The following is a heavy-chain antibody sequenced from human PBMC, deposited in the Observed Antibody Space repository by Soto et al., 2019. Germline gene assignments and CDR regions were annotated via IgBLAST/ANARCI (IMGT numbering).Heavy chain of an antibody. D-gene: IGHD3-16*01. CDR3: ARKRDGNYVDY. V-gene: IGHV3-15*07. Sequence: PGGSLRLSCAASGFTFSNAWMNWVRQAPGKGLEWVGRIKSKTDGGTTDYAAPVKGRFTISRDKSKNTLYLQMNSLRAEDTAVYYCARKRDGNYVDYWGQGTLVTVSS. CDR2: IKSKTDGGTT. J-gene: IGHJ4*02. CDR1: GFTFSNAW.